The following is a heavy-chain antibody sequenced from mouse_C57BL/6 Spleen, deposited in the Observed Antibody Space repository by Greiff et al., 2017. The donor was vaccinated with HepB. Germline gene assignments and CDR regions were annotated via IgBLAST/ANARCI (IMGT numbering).Heavy chain of an antibody. V-gene: IGHV1-69*01. D-gene: IGHD2-5*01. CDR2: IDPSDSYT. Sequence: QVQLQQPGAELVMPGASVKLSCKASGYTFTSYWMHWVKQRPGQGLEWIGEIDPSDSYTNYNQKFKGKSTLTVDKSSSTAYMQLSSLTSEDSAVYYCARRKNSNSHFDYWGQGTTLTVSS. J-gene: IGHJ2*01. CDR1: GYTFTSYW. CDR3: ARRKNSNSHFDY.